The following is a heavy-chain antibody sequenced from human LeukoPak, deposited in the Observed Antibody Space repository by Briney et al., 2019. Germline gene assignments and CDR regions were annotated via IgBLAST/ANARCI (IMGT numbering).Heavy chain of an antibody. D-gene: IGHD3-10*01. J-gene: IGHJ3*02. V-gene: IGHV4-61*02. Sequence: SQTLSLTCTVSGGSISSGSYYWSWIRQPAGKGLEWIGRIYTSGSTNYNPSLKSRVTISVDTSKNQFSLKLRSVTAADTAVYYCARDQRGGYYGSGSLTPLDAFDIWGQGTMVTVSS. CDR2: IYTSGST. CDR3: ARDQRGGYYGSGSLTPLDAFDI. CDR1: GGSISSGSYY.